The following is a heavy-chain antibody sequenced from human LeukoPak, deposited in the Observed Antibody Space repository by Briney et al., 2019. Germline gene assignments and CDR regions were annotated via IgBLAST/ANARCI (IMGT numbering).Heavy chain of an antibody. Sequence: PSETLSLTCTVSGGSISSYFWSWIRQPPGKALEWIGYISDSGSTNYNPSLKSRVTISVDTSKNQFSLKLSSVTAADTAVYYCASFDYYGSGSYYKALGYWGQGTLVTVSS. CDR2: ISDSGST. V-gene: IGHV4-4*08. CDR1: GGSISSYF. CDR3: ASFDYYGSGSYYKALGY. J-gene: IGHJ4*02. D-gene: IGHD3-10*01.